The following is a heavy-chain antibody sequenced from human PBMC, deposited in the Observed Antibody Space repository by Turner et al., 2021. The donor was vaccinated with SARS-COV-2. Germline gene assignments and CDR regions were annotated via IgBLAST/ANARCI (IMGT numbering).Heavy chain of an antibody. CDR2: FDPEDRET. CDR3: ATDPLGWAGYDY. J-gene: IGHJ4*02. D-gene: IGHD6-25*01. CDR1: GYTLTEIF. V-gene: IGHV1-24*01. Sequence: QVQLVQSGAEMKKPGASVKVSCKVSGYTLTEIFIHWVRQAPGKGLEWMGGFDPEDRETIYAQKFQGRVTMTEDTSTDIAYMERSSLSADDTAVYYCATDPLGWAGYDYWGQGTLVTVSS.